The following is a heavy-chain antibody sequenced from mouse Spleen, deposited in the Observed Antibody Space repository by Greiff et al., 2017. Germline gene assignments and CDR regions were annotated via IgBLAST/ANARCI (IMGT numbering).Heavy chain of an antibody. CDR1: GYTFTSYT. CDR3: ANYYGSSYGYFDV. CDR2: INPSSGYT. Sequence: QVTLKVSGAELARPGASVKMSCKASGYTFTSYTMHWVKQRPGQGLEWIGYINPSSGYTNYNQKFKDKATLTADKSSSTAYMQLSSLTSEDSAVYYCANYYGSSYGYFDVWGAGTTVTVSS. D-gene: IGHD1-1*01. J-gene: IGHJ1*01. V-gene: IGHV1-4*01.